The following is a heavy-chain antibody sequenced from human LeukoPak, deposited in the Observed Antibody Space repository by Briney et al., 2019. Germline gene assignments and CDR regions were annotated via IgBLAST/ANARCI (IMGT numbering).Heavy chain of an antibody. V-gene: IGHV4-34*01. CDR3: ARTGGSTSCDY. CDR2: INHSGST. CDR1: GGSFSGYY. D-gene: IGHD2-2*01. Sequence: SETLSLTCAVYGGSFSGYYWSWIRQPPGKGLEWTGEINHSGSTNYNPSLKSRVTISVDTSKNQFSLKLSSVTAADTAVYYCARTGGSTSCDYWGQGTLVTVSS. J-gene: IGHJ4*02.